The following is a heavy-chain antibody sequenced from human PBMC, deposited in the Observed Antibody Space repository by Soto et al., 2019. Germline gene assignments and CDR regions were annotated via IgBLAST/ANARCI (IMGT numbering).Heavy chain of an antibody. CDR2: INPNSGGT. CDR3: ARTTTHQENWFDP. J-gene: IGHJ5*02. CDR1: GYTFTGYY. Sequence: QVQLVQSGAEVKKPGASVKVSCKASGYTFTGYYMHWVRQAPGQGLGWMGWINPNSGGTNYAQKFQGWVTMTRDTSISTAYMELSRLRSDDTAVYYCARTTTHQENWFDPWGQGTLVTVSS. D-gene: IGHD2-2*01. V-gene: IGHV1-2*04.